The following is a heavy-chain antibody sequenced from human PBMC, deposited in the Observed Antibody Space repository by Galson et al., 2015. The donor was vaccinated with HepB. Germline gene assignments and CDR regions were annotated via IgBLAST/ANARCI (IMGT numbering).Heavy chain of an antibody. J-gene: IGHJ4*02. CDR1: GYTFTGHY. CDR3: ARGPYDFWSGYKGYFDY. D-gene: IGHD3-3*01. V-gene: IGHV1-18*04. Sequence: SVKVSCKASGYTFTGHYMHWVRQAPGQGLEWMGWINPNNGNTNYAQKLQGRVTMTTDTSTSTAYMELRSLRSDDTAVYYCARGPYDFWSGYKGYFDYWGQGTLVTVSS. CDR2: INPNNGNT.